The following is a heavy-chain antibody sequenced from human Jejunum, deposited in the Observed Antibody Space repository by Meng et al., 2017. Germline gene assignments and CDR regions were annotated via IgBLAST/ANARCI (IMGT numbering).Heavy chain of an antibody. V-gene: IGHV4-34*01. CDR2: ITHNGAT. J-gene: IGHJ4*02. Sequence: QVQLQQWGAGLFKPSDTLSLPCAVYGESFNSYYWTWIRQPPGKGLEWIGEITHNGATNYSPSLKSRVSISLDTSKKQFSLNLTSLTAADTAMYYCARGDPLIVVRGSSLDYWGQGTLVTVSS. CDR3: ARGDPLIVVRGSSLDY. CDR1: GESFNSYY. D-gene: IGHD2/OR15-2a*01.